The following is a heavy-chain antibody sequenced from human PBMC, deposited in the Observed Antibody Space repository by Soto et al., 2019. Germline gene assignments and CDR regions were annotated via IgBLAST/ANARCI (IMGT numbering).Heavy chain of an antibody. Sequence: QITLKESGPTLVKPTQTLTLTCALSGVSVSTSGVGVAWTRQPPGKALEWLALIYWDDEKRYSPSLKRRLTITRDTSNNQVVLTMTNTDPVDTATSFCAHGSDGYFDYWGQGTLVTVSS. CDR3: AHGSDGYFDY. V-gene: IGHV2-5*02. CDR1: GVSVSTSGVG. CDR2: IYWDDEK. J-gene: IGHJ4*02.